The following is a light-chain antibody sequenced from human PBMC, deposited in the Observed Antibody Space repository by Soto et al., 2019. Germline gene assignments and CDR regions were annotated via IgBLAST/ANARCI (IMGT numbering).Light chain of an antibody. CDR3: QKYNSAPLT. V-gene: IGKV1-27*01. J-gene: IGKJ4*01. Sequence: DIQMTQSPSSLPASVGDRVTITCRSSQGISNFLAGYQQKPGKVPKLLIYAAYTLQSGVPSRFSGSGSVTDFTLTISSLQPEDVATYYCQKYNSAPLTFGGGTKVEIK. CDR1: QGISNF. CDR2: AAY.